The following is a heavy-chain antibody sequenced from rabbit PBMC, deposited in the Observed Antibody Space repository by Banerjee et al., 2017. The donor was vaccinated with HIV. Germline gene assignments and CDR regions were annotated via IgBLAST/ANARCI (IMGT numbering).Heavy chain of an antibody. D-gene: IGHD7-1*01. J-gene: IGHJ6*01. Sequence: QSLEESGGDLVKPEGSLTLTCTASGFTFSNNDYMCWVRQAPGKGLEWISCIAGDSSGFTYSATWAKGRFTCSKTSSTTVTLQMTSLTVADTATYFCARDTGTSFSSYGMDLRGPGTLVTVS. CDR1: GFTFSNNDY. CDR3: ARDTGTSFSSYGMDL. CDR2: IAGDSSGFT. V-gene: IGHV1S40*01.